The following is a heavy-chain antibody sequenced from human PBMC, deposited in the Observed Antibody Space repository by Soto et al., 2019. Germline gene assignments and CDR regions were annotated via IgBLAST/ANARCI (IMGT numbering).Heavy chain of an antibody. CDR3: ARTSMQSRGYSYGHGGMDV. D-gene: IGHD5-18*01. Sequence: GESLKITCKGSGYSFTSYWISWVRQMPGKGLEWMGRIDPSDSYTNYSPSFQGHVTISADKSISTAYLQWSSLKASDTAMYYCARTSMQSRGYSYGHGGMDVWGQGTTVTVSS. CDR1: GYSFTSYW. CDR2: IDPSDSYT. V-gene: IGHV5-10-1*01. J-gene: IGHJ6*02.